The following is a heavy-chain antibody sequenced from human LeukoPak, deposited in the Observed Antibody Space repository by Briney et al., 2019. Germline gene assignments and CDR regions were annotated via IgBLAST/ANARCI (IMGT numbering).Heavy chain of an antibody. V-gene: IGHV4-39*07. J-gene: IGHJ3*02. CDR2: MYYGGST. D-gene: IGHD5-18*01. CDR3: ARDSPHSYGGDDAFDI. Sequence: SETLSLTCAVSGGSISTTRHYWGWIRQPPGKGLEWIGNMYYGGSTYYNPSLKSRVTISVHTSKNQFSLKLSSVTAADTAVYYCARDSPHSYGGDDAFDIWGQGTMVTVSS. CDR1: GGSISTTRHY.